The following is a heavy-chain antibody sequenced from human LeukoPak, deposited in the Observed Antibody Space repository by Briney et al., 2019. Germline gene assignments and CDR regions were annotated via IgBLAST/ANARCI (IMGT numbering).Heavy chain of an antibody. J-gene: IGHJ4*02. CDR2: INHSGST. Sequence: SETLSLTCAVYGGSFSGYYWSWIRQPPGKGLEWIGEINHSGSTNYNPSLKSRVTISVDTSKNQFSLKLSSVTAADTAVYYCARLWSSSWYDYWGQGTLVTVSS. V-gene: IGHV4-34*01. D-gene: IGHD6-13*01. CDR1: GGSFSGYY. CDR3: ARLWSSSWYDY.